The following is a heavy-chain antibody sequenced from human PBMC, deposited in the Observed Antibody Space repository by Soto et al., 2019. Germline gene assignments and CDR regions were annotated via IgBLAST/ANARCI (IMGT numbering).Heavy chain of an antibody. D-gene: IGHD2-15*01. J-gene: IGHJ3*02. CDR3: ARPSPRYFSSGSCLEFPDAFDI. V-gene: IGHV4-39*01. CDR2: IYYSGST. CDR1: GGSISSSSYY. Sequence: QLQLQESGPGLVKPSETLSLTCTVSGGSISSSSYYWGWIRQPPGKGLEWIGSIYYSGSTYYNPSLKSRVAISVDTSKNQFSLKLSSVTAADTAVYYGARPSPRYFSSGSCLEFPDAFDIWGQGTMVTVSS.